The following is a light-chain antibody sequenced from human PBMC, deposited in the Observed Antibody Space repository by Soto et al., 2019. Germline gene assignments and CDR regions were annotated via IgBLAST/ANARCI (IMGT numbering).Light chain of an antibody. J-gene: IGLJ2*01. V-gene: IGLV2-14*01. CDR3: SSYTSSNTPV. Sequence: QSVLTQPASVSGSPGQSITISCTGTSSDVGAYNYVSWYQQHPGKAPKLMIFEVSDRPSGVSNRFSGSKSGNTASLTISGLQAEDEADYYCSSYTSSNTPVFGGRTKLTVL. CDR2: EVS. CDR1: SSDVGAYNY.